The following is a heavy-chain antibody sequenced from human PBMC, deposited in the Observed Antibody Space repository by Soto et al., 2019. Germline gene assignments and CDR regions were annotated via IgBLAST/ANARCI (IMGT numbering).Heavy chain of an antibody. D-gene: IGHD1-7*01. CDR3: ASISYNWNYDDAFDI. CDR1: GFTFSSYS. Sequence: PGESLKISCAASGFTFSSYSMNWVRQAPGKGLEWVSYISSSSSTIYYADSVKGRFTISRDNAKNSLYLQMNSLRAEDTAVYYCASISYNWNYDDAFDIWGQGTMVTVSS. CDR2: ISSSSSTI. V-gene: IGHV3-48*01. J-gene: IGHJ3*02.